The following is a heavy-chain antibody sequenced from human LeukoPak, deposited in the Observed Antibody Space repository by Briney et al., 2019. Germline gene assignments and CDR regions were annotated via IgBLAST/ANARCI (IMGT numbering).Heavy chain of an antibody. CDR1: GGSISSYY. CDR2: IYYSGST. Sequence: PSETLSLTCTVSGGSISSYYWSWIRQPPGKGLEWIGYIYYSGSTNYNPSLKSRVTISVDTSKNQFSLKLGSVTAADTAVYYCARVNYGDFRLDYWGQGTLVTVSS. CDR3: ARVNYGDFRLDY. V-gene: IGHV4-59*01. D-gene: IGHD4-17*01. J-gene: IGHJ4*02.